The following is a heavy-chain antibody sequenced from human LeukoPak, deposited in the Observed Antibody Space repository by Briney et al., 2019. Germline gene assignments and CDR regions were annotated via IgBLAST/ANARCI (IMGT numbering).Heavy chain of an antibody. CDR2: ISAYNGNT. J-gene: IGHJ6*02. V-gene: IGHV1-18*01. CDR3: ARDSGAYSGELYYYYGMDV. D-gene: IGHD3-10*01. CDR1: GYTFTSYG. Sequence: GASVKVSCKASGYTFTSYGISWVRQAPGQGLEWMGWISAYNGNTNYAQKLQGRVTMTTDTSTSTAYVELRSLRSDDTAVYYCARDSGAYSGELYYYYGMDVWGQGTTVTVSS.